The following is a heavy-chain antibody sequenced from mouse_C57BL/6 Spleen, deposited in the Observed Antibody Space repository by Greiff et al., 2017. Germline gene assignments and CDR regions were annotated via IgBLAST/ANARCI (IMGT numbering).Heavy chain of an antibody. Sequence: VQLQQSGAELVRPGASVTLSCKASGYTFTDYEMHWVKQTPVHGLEWIGAIDPETGGTAYNQKFKGKAILTADKSSSTAYMELRSLTSEDSAVYYCTREGNYSGSSYGYFDVWGTGTTVTVSS. V-gene: IGHV1-15*01. D-gene: IGHD1-1*01. J-gene: IGHJ1*03. CDR1: GYTFTDYE. CDR3: TREGNYSGSSYGYFDV. CDR2: IDPETGGT.